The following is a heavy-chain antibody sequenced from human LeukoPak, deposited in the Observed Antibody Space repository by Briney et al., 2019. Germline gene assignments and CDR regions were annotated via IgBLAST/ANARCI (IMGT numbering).Heavy chain of an antibody. CDR2: ISASGGYT. Sequence: PGGSLRLSCAASGFTFSSYAMSWVRQAPGKGLEWVSGISASGGYTYYADSVKGRFTISRDNSKNTLYLQMNSLRAEDTAVYYCAKGGQYQLLLDYWGQGTLVTVSS. CDR3: AKGGQYQLLLDY. J-gene: IGHJ4*02. D-gene: IGHD2-2*01. V-gene: IGHV3-23*01. CDR1: GFTFSSYA.